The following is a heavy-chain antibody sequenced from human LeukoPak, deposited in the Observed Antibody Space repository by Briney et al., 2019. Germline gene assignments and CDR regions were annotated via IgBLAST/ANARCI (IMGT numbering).Heavy chain of an antibody. V-gene: IGHV1-2*02. D-gene: IGHD6-13*01. Sequence: GASVKVSCKASGYTFTDYFMLWVRQAPGHGLEWMGWINPNSGGTNYAQKFQGRVTMTRDTSISTAYMELSRLRSDDTAVYYCARAIPWEQQPFDYWGQGTLVTVSS. CDR2: INPNSGGT. J-gene: IGHJ4*02. CDR1: GYTFTDYF. CDR3: ARAIPWEQQPFDY.